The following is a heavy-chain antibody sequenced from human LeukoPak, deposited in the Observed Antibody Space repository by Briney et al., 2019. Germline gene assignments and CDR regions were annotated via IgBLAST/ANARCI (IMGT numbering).Heavy chain of an antibody. D-gene: IGHD2-2*01. V-gene: IGHV4-59*01. CDR3: ARTTEDCSSTSCYQYWFDP. Sequence: PSETLSLTCTVSGGSISSYYWSWIRQPPGKGLEWIGYIYYSGSTNYNPSLKSRVTISVDTSKNQFSLKLSSVTAADTAVYYCARTTEDCSSTSCYQYWFDPWGQGTLVTVSS. CDR2: IYYSGST. J-gene: IGHJ5*02. CDR1: GGSISSYY.